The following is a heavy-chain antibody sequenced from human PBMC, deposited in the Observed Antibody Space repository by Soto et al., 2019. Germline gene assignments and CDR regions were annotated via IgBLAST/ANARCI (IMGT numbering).Heavy chain of an antibody. CDR1: GFTFSSYA. CDR2: ISYDGSNK. CDR3: ARSYDSNGYLFDY. V-gene: IGHV3-30-3*01. J-gene: IGHJ4*02. Sequence: PGGSLRLSCAASGFTFSSYAMHWVRQAPGKGLEWVAVISYDGSNKYYADSVKGRFTISRDNSKNTLYLQMNSLRAEDTAVYYCARSYDSNGYLFDYWGQETLVTVSS. D-gene: IGHD3-22*01.